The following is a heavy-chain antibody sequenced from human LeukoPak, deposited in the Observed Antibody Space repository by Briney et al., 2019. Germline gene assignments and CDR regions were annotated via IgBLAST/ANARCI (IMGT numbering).Heavy chain of an antibody. CDR3: ARLSYCSGGSCYTETFDY. CDR1: GYSFTSYW. J-gene: IGHJ4*02. CDR2: IYPGDSDT. V-gene: IGHV5-51*01. Sequence: GESLKIYCKGSGYSFTSYWIGWVRQMPGKGLEWMGIIYPGDSDTRYSPSFQGQVTISADKSISTAYLQWSSLKASDTAMYYCARLSYCSGGSCYTETFDYWGQGTLVTVSS. D-gene: IGHD2-15*01.